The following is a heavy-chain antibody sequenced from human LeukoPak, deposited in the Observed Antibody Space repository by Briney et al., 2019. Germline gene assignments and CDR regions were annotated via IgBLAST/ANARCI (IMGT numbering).Heavy chain of an antibody. CDR3: ARGDYETHGYQTR. V-gene: IGHV7-4-1*02. J-gene: IGHJ4*02. Sequence: ASVKVSCKASGYIFTSYVLHWVRQAPGQGLEWMGWINTNTGNPTYAQGSTGRFVFSLDTSVSTAYLQISSLKADDTAMYYCARGDYETHGYQTRWGQGTLVTVSS. CDR1: GYIFTSYV. CDR2: INTNTGNP. D-gene: IGHD3-22*01.